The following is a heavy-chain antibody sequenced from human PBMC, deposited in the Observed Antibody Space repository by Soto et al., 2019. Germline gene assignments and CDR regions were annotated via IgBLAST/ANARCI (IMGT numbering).Heavy chain of an antibody. CDR1: GYKFTTYF. CDR2: IHPSGDT. CDR3: VRGYCTTSPCSGDFQF. D-gene: IGHD2-15*01. J-gene: IGHJ1*01. Sequence: ASVKVSCKPSGYKFTTYFIHWVRQAPGQGLEWMGMIHPSGDTGYAQKFRGRVTMTIDTSTTTAYMELRNLTSEDTAVYFSVRGYCTTSPCSGDFQFWGQGTLVTVYS. V-gene: IGHV1-46*01.